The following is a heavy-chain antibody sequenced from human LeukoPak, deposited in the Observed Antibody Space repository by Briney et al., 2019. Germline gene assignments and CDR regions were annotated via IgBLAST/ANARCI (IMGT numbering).Heavy chain of an antibody. CDR2: ISYSRST. D-gene: IGHD6-6*01. CDR1: GGSITSYY. CDR3: ARGERPGCDY. V-gene: IGHV4-59*01. J-gene: IGHJ4*02. Sequence: SETLSLTCTVSGGSITSYYWSWIRQPPGKGLEWVGYISYSRSTNYNPSLKSRATMSLDTSKNQFSLNLNSVTAADTAVYYCARGERPGCDYWGQGTLVTVSS.